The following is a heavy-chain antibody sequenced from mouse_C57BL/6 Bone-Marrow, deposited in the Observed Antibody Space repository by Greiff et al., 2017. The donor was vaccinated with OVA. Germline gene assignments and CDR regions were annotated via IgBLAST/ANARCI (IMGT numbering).Heavy chain of an antibody. V-gene: IGHV5-17*01. J-gene: IGHJ4*01. Sequence: EVKLVESGGGLVKPGGSLKLSCAASGFTFSDYGMHWVRQAPEKGLEWVAYISSGSSTIYYADTVKGRFTISRDNAKNTLFLQMTSLRSEDTAMYYCAREGLRYGMDYWGQGTSVTVSS. CDR1: GFTFSDYG. D-gene: IGHD1-1*01. CDR2: ISSGSSTI. CDR3: AREGLRYGMDY.